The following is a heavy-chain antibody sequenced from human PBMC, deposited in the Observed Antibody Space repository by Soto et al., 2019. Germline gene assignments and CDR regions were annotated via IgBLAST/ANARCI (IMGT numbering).Heavy chain of an antibody. V-gene: IGHV4-31*03. D-gene: IGHD6-13*01. J-gene: IGHJ5*02. CDR3: ARGRVSPPNWFDP. Sequence: SETLSLTCTVSGGSISSGGYYWSWIRQHPGKGLEWIGYIYYSGSTYYNPSLKSRVTISVDTSKNQFSLRLSSVTAADTAVYYCARGRVSPPNWFDPWGQGTLVTVSS. CDR1: GGSISSGGYY. CDR2: IYYSGST.